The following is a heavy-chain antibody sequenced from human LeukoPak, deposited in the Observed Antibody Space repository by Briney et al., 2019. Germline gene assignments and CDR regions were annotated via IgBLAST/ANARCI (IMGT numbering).Heavy chain of an antibody. V-gene: IGHV3-30-3*01. Sequence: PGGSLRLSCAASGFTFSSYAMHWVRQAPGKGLEWVAVISYDGSNKYYADSVKGRFTISRDNSKNTLYLQMNSLRAEDTAVYYCARDSTLYYDFWSGPSDYWGQGTLVTVSS. J-gene: IGHJ4*02. CDR2: ISYDGSNK. CDR3: ARDSTLYYDFWSGPSDY. D-gene: IGHD3-3*01. CDR1: GFTFSSYA.